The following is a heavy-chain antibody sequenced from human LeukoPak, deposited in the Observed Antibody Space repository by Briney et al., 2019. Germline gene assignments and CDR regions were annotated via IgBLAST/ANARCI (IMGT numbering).Heavy chain of an antibody. J-gene: IGHJ6*03. CDR3: ARQGWIPYYYYYMGV. CDR2: IYPGDSDT. V-gene: IGHV5-51*01. Sequence: GESLKISCKGSGYSFTSYWIGWVRQMPGKGLEWMGIIYPGDSDTRYSPSFQGQVTISADKSISTAYLQWSSLKASDTAMYYCARQGWIPYYYYYMGVWGKGTTVTVSS. D-gene: IGHD5-12*01. CDR1: GYSFTSYW.